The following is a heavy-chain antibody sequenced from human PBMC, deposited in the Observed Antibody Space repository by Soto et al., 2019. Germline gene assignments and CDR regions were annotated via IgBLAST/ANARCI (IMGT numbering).Heavy chain of an antibody. CDR3: GRVPDY. J-gene: IGHJ4*02. Sequence: SETLSLTCTVSGGSISSYYWSWIRQPPGKGLEWIGYIYYSGSTKYNPSLKSRVTISVDTSKNQFSLKLTSVTAADTAVYYCGRVPDYWGQGTLVTVSS. CDR2: IYYSGST. V-gene: IGHV4-59*01. CDR1: GGSISSYY.